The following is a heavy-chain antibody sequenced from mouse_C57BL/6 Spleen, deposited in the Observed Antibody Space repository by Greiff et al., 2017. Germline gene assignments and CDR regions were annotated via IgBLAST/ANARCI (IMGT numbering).Heavy chain of an antibody. V-gene: IGHV1-81*01. J-gene: IGHJ2*01. CDR2: IYPRSGNT. CDR3: AREKSITTVVAYYFDY. CDR1: GYTFTSYG. Sequence: VQLVESGAELMKPGASVKLSCKATGYTFTSYGISWVKQRTGQGLEWIGEIYPRSGNTYYNEKFKGKATLTADKSYSTAYMELRSLTSGDSAVYFCAREKSITTVVAYYFDYGGQGTTLTVSS. D-gene: IGHD1-1*01.